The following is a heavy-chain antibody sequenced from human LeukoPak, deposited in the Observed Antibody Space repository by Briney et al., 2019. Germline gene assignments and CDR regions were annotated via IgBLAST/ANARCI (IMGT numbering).Heavy chain of an antibody. D-gene: IGHD6-13*01. CDR3: ARGFSSSWYGVGY. J-gene: IGHJ4*02. Sequence: GGSLRLSCAASGFTFSSYGMHWVRQAPGKGLEWVAVIWYDGSNKYYADSVKGRFTISRDNSKNTLYLQMNSLRAEDTAVYYCARGFSSSWYGVGYWGQGTLVTVSS. CDR1: GFTFSSYG. V-gene: IGHV3-33*01. CDR2: IWYDGSNK.